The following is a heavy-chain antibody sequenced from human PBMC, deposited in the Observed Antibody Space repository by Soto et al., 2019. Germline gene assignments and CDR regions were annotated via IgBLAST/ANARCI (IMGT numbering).Heavy chain of an antibody. Sequence: QLQLQESGPGLVKPSETLSLTCTVSGGSISSSSYYWVWIRQPPGKGLEWIGSIYYSGSTYYNPSLKSRVTIPVDTSKNQFSLKLSCVTAADTAVYYCARQRWYYYGSGSYPLDVWGKGTTVTVSS. CDR2: IYYSGST. CDR3: ARQRWYYYGSGSYPLDV. J-gene: IGHJ6*04. V-gene: IGHV4-39*01. CDR1: GGSISSSSYY. D-gene: IGHD3-10*01.